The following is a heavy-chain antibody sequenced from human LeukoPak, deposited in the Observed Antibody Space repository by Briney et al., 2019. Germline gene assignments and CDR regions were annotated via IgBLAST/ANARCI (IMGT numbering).Heavy chain of an antibody. D-gene: IGHD3-3*01. CDR1: GYTFTSYA. CDR3: ARVGTIFGVTSRYWFDP. Sequence: ASVKVSCKASGYTFTSYAMHWVRQAPGQRLEWMGWINAGNGNTKYSQKFQGRVTITRDTSASTAYMELSSLRSEGTAVYYCARVGTIFGVTSRYWFDPWGQGTLVTVS. CDR2: INAGNGNT. J-gene: IGHJ5*02. V-gene: IGHV1-3*01.